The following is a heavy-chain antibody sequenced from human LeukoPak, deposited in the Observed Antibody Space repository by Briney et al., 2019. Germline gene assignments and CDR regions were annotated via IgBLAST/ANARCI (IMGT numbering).Heavy chain of an antibody. CDR2: IYYSGST. CDR1: GGSVSSGSYY. D-gene: IGHD2-2*02. J-gene: IGHJ6*02. Sequence: SETLSLTCTVSGGSVSSGSYYWSWIRQPPGKGLEWIGYIYYSGSTNYNPSLKSRVTISVDTSKNQFSLKLSSVTAADTAVYYCAREDLYCSSTSCYTFGMDVWGQGTTVTVSS. V-gene: IGHV4-61*01. CDR3: AREDLYCSSTSCYTFGMDV.